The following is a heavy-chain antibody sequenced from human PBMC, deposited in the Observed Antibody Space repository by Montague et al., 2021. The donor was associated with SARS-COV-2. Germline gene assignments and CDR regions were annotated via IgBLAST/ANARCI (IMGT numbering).Heavy chain of an antibody. D-gene: IGHD3-10*01. Sequence: SETLSLTCVVYGGSFNDFYWSWIRQPPGKGLEWIGEVNFRGRTNYNPSLKSRATVSVDKSNNHFSLRLSSVTAADTAVYYCARFPHGSRSYNADYNYGMDVWGQGTTVTVSS. CDR3: ARFPHGSRSYNADYNYGMDV. CDR2: VNFRGRT. J-gene: IGHJ6*02. CDR1: GGSFNDFY. V-gene: IGHV4-34*01.